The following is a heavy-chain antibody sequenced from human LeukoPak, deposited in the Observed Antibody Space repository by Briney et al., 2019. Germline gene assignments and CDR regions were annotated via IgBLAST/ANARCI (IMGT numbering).Heavy chain of an antibody. D-gene: IGHD4-17*01. CDR2: IYSGGSA. Sequence: AGGSLRLSCAASGFTVSSSYMSWVRQAPGRGLEWVSLIYSGGSAYYADSVKGRFTISRDNSKNTLYLQMNSLRAEDTAVFYCARGGRDYGLDYWGQGTLVTVS. J-gene: IGHJ4*02. CDR1: GFTVSSSY. CDR3: ARGGRDYGLDY. V-gene: IGHV3-66*01.